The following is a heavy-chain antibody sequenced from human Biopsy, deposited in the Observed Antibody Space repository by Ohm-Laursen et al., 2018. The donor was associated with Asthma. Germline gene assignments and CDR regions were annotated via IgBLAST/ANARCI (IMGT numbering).Heavy chain of an antibody. J-gene: IGHJ4*02. CDR3: ARDFGGWYYFDN. V-gene: IGHV4-59*01. CDR1: GGSISGFY. D-gene: IGHD3-3*01. Sequence: SVTLSLTCTVSGGSISGFYWSWIRQPPGKGLEWIGYIYYTGTTNYNPSLKRRVSISVDTSKNQFSLKLTSVTAADTAVYYCARDFGGWYYFDNWGQGSLVTVSS. CDR2: IYYTGTT.